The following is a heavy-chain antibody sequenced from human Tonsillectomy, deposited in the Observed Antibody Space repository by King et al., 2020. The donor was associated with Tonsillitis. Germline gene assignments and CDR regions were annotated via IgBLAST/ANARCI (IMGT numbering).Heavy chain of an antibody. Sequence: QLVQSGGDLVKPGGSLRLSCAASGFTFSTYSMNWVRQAPGKGLEWVSSISSTSSYIYYADSLKGRFTISRDNAKNSLFLQMNSLRAEDTAVYYCAGYLSGDSSGYDAFDIWGQGTMVTVSS. CDR2: ISSTSSYI. J-gene: IGHJ3*02. V-gene: IGHV3-21*01. CDR3: AGYLSGDSSGYDAFDI. CDR1: GFTFSTYS. D-gene: IGHD3-22*01.